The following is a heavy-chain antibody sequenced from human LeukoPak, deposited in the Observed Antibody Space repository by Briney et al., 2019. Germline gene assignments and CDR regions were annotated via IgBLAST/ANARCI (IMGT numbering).Heavy chain of an antibody. CDR2: IYSGGST. V-gene: IGHV3-53*01. J-gene: IGHJ3*02. CDR3: ARADSSTWYSLNLI. D-gene: IGHD6-13*01. CDR1: GFTVSTNY. Sequence: GGSLTLSCAGSGFTVSTNYMNWVRQAPGKGLEWVSVIYSGGSTYYADSVKGRFTISGDNSKNTLYLQMNSLRAEDTAVYYCARADSSTWYSLNLIWGQGTMVTVSS.